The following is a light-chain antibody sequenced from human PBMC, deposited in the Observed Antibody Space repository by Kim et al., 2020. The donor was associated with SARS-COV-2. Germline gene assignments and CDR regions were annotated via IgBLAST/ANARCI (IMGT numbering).Light chain of an antibody. J-gene: IGLJ3*02. CDR2: DVS. V-gene: IGLV2-14*03. Sequence: GQSITISCTGTSSDVGGYNYVSWYQQHPGKAPKLMIYDVSNRPSGVSNRFSGSKSGNTASLTISGLQAEDEADYYCSSFTSSSTRVFGGGTKLTVL. CDR3: SSFTSSSTRV. CDR1: SSDVGGYNY.